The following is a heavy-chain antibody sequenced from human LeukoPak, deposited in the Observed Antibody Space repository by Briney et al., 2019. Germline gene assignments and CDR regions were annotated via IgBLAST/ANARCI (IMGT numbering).Heavy chain of an antibody. CDR1: GFTFSTYS. CDR3: AKGGERNSSSMDY. D-gene: IGHD6-6*01. J-gene: IGHJ4*02. CDR2: ISSRSSYI. Sequence: GGSLRLSCAASGFTFSTYSMNWVRQAPGKGLEWVSSISSRSSYIYYADSVKGRFTISRDNTKNSLYLQMKSLRAEDTAVYYCAKGGERNSSSMDYWGQGTLVTVSS. V-gene: IGHV3-21*06.